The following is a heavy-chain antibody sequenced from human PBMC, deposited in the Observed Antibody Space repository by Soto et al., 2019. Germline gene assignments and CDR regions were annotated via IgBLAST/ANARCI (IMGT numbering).Heavy chain of an antibody. J-gene: IGHJ5*02. CDR1: GYSFTSYW. V-gene: IGHV5-51*01. CDR3: ARFAGVQRWPPGWCGP. D-gene: IGHD5-18*01. Sequence: PGESLKISCKGSGYSFTSYWIGWVRQMPGKGLEWMGIIYPGDSDTRYSPSFQGQVTISADKSISTAYMQWSSLKASDTAMYYCARFAGVQRWPPGWCGPWGQGTLGTVSS. CDR2: IYPGDSDT.